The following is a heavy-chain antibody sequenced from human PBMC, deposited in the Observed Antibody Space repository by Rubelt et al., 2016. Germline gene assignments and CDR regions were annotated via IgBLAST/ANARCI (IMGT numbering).Heavy chain of an antibody. CDR3: AKPARLDYGINAEYFQH. Sequence: QVQLVESGGGVVQPGGSLRLSCAASGFTFSSYGMHWVRQAPGKGLEWVAFIRSDGSNRYYADSVKGRFTISRDNSKRTLYLQMNSLRAEDTAVYYCAKPARLDYGINAEYFQHWGQGTLVTVSS. D-gene: IGHD4-17*01. CDR1: GFTFSSYG. CDR2: IRSDGSNR. J-gene: IGHJ1*01. V-gene: IGHV3-30*02.